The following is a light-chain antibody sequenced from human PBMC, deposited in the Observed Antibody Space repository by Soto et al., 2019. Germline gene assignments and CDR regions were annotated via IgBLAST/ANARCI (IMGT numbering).Light chain of an antibody. CDR3: QHYGSLVLT. V-gene: IGKV3-20*01. CDR1: QSVSSTY. J-gene: IGKJ4*01. CDR2: GAS. Sequence: EIVLTQSPGTLSLSPWERATLSCRASQSVSSTYLAWYQQKPGQAPRLLIYGASSRATGITDRLSGSGSGTDFTLTISRLEPEDFAVYYCQHYGSLVLTFGGGTKVEIK.